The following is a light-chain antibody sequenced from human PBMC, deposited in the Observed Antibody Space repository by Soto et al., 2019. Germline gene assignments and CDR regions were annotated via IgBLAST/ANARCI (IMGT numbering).Light chain of an antibody. CDR1: SSDVGGYNY. V-gene: IGLV2-14*01. CDR3: SSYTSSSPDV. Sequence: QPASVSGSPGQSITISCTGTSSDVGGYNYVSWYQQHPGKAPKLMIYDVSNRPSGVSNRFSGSKSGNTASLTISGLQAEDEADYYCSSYTSSSPDVFGTGTKLTVL. CDR2: DVS. J-gene: IGLJ1*01.